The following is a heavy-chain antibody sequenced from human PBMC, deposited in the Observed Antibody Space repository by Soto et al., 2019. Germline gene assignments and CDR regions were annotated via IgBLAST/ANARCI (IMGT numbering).Heavy chain of an antibody. CDR3: ARGVCTNGVCYTGRLLLYYFDY. V-gene: IGHV4-31*03. CDR2: IYYSGST. CDR1: GGSISSGGYY. D-gene: IGHD2-8*01. J-gene: IGHJ4*02. Sequence: QVQLQESGPGLVKPSQTLSLTCTVSGGSISSGGYYWSWIRQHPGKGLEWIGYIYYSGSTYYNPSLKSRFTISVDTSKNQFSLKLSSVTAADTAVYYCARGVCTNGVCYTGRLLLYYFDYWGQGTLVTVSS.